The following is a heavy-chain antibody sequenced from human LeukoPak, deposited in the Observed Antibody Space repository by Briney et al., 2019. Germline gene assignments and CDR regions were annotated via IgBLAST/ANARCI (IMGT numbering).Heavy chain of an antibody. J-gene: IGHJ4*02. V-gene: IGHV4-59*01. Sequence: SETLSLTCTVSGGSIRSYYWNWIRQAPGKGLEWVGFISYSGYTSYSPSLKSRVAISVDTAKSQFSLRLNSMTAADTAIYYCARGRTDNGGMFFDSWAQGNLVTVSS. CDR1: GGSIRSYY. CDR3: ARGRTDNGGMFFDS. CDR2: ISYSGYT. D-gene: IGHD4-23*01.